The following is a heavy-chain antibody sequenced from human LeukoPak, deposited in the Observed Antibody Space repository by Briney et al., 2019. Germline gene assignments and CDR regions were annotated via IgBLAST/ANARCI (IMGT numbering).Heavy chain of an antibody. J-gene: IGHJ4*02. CDR1: GDSVSSA. V-gene: IGHV6-1*01. D-gene: IGHD5-12*01. CDR3: ARGWLRSGFDL. Sequence: SQTLSLTCAISGDSVSSAWNWIRQSPSRGLEWLGRTYYSSKWYIDYAVSVKGRVSINPDTSKNQLSLQLSSVTPEDTAVYYCARGWLRSGFDLWGQGTLVTVSS. CDR2: TYYSSKWYI.